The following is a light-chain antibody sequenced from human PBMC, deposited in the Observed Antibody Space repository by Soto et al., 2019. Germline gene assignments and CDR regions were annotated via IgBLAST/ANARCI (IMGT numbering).Light chain of an antibody. CDR1: QRVTSNY. CDR2: GSS. V-gene: IGKV3-20*01. Sequence: EIGLTQSPGTLSLSPGERATLSCGASQRVTSNYLAWYQQKPGQAPRLLIYGSSTRATGIPDRFTGSGSGTDFTLTISRLEPDDFGVYYCQLYVTSPTTFGRGTRVEIK. J-gene: IGKJ1*01. CDR3: QLYVTSPTT.